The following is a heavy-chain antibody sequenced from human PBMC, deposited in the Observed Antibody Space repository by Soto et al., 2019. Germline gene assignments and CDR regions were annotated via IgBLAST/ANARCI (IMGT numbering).Heavy chain of an antibody. V-gene: IGHV4-31*03. J-gene: IGHJ6*02. D-gene: IGHD4-17*01. CDR2: IYYSGST. CDR3: ARDTTVTTPEYYYGMDV. CDR1: GGSISSGGYY. Sequence: SETLSLTCTVSGGSISSGGYYLSWIRQHPGKGLEWIGYIYYSGSTYYNPSLKSRVTISVDTSKNQFSLKLSSVTAADTAVYYCARDTTVTTPEYYYGMDVWGQGTTVTVSS.